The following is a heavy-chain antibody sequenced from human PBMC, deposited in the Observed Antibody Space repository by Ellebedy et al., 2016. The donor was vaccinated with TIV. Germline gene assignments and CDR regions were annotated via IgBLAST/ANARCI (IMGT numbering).Heavy chain of an antibody. CDR1: GFSLSTSGMC. Sequence: SGPTLVKPTQTLTLTCTFSGFSLSTSGMCVTWIRQPPGKALEWLALIGWDDDKYYSTSLKTRLTISKDTSKDQVVLTMTNMDPVDTGTYFCARIRGDGHRLDVFDFWGQGTRVTVSS. CDR2: IGWDDDK. D-gene: IGHD3-16*01. J-gene: IGHJ3*01. V-gene: IGHV2-70*01. CDR3: ARIRGDGHRLDVFDF.